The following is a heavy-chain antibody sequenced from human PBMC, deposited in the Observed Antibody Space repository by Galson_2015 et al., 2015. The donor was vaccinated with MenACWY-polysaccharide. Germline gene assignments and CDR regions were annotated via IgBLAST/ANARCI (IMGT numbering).Heavy chain of an antibody. J-gene: IGHJ4*02. D-gene: IGHD6-13*01. CDR1: GYTFTGHY. CDR3: ATDLAIAAAGFPFDY. Sequence: VKVSCKVSGYTFTGHYMHWVQQAPGKGLEWMGLVDPEDGETIYAEKFQGRVTITADTSTDTAYMELSSLRSEDTAVYYCATDLAIAAAGFPFDYWGQGTLVTVSS. V-gene: IGHV1-69-2*01. CDR2: VDPEDGET.